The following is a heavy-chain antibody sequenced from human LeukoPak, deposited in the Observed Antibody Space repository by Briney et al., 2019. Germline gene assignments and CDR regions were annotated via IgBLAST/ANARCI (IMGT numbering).Heavy chain of an antibody. J-gene: IGHJ4*02. CDR2: IWSDGSNK. CDR1: GFXFSRYG. V-gene: IGHV3-33*01. Sequence: GGSLRLSCEASGFXFSRYGIHWVRQVPGKGLEWVAIIWSDGSNKYYADAVKDRFTISRDNSKNTMYLQMNSLRAEDTAVYYCARDGYSFGSLDYWGQGTLVTVSS. D-gene: IGHD5-18*01. CDR3: ARDGYSFGSLDY.